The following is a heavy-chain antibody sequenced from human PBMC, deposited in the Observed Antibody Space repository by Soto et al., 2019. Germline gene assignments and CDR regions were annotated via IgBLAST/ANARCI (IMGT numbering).Heavy chain of an antibody. CDR2: MSYDGSNK. D-gene: IGHD3-10*01. CDR3: AKESRGYGNFDY. Sequence: PGGSLRLSCAASGFTFSSYGMHWVRQAPGKGLEWVAVMSYDGSNKYYADSVKGRFTISRDNSKNTLYLQMNSLRAEDTAVYYCAKESRGYGNFDYWGQGTLVTVSS. J-gene: IGHJ4*02. CDR1: GFTFSSYG. V-gene: IGHV3-30*18.